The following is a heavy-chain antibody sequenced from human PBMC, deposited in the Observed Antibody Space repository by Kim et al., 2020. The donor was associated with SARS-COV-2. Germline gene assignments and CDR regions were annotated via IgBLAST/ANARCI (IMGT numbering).Heavy chain of an antibody. CDR3: ARLRTDTGSXFRXDS. CDR2: IYHSGNT. Sequence: SETLSLTCAVSGDSISTGNWWSWVRQAPGKGLEWIGEIYHSGNTNYNPSLKSRVSISVDKSKNQFSLNLNSVTAADTAMYYCARLRTDTGSXFRXDSWG. V-gene: IGHV4-4*02. J-gene: IGHJ5*01. D-gene: IGHD1-26*01. CDR1: GDSISTGNW.